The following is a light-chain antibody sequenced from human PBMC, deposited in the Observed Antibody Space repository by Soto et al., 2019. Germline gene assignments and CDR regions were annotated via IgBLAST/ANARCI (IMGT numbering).Light chain of an antibody. CDR1: QSVGTW. Sequence: DIQMTQSPSTLSASVGGRVTITCRATQSVGTWVAWYQQTPGKAPKLXXYGASNLERGVPSRFSGSRSGTDLTLTISSLHPEDVATYYGQQTFSAPPITCGQGTGLEI. J-gene: IGKJ5*01. V-gene: IGKV1-5*01. CDR2: GAS. CDR3: QQTFSAPPIT.